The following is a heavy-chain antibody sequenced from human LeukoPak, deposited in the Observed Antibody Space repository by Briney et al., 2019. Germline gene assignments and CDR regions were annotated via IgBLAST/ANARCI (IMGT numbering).Heavy chain of an antibody. J-gene: IGHJ4*02. Sequence: ASVKVSCKASGYTFTSYGISWVRQAPGQGLEWMGCISAYNGNTNYAQKLQGRVTMTTDTSTSTAYMELRSLRSDDTAVYYCVFSGYDSGQYYFDYWGQGTLVTVSS. V-gene: IGHV1-18*01. CDR2: ISAYNGNT. D-gene: IGHD5-12*01. CDR1: GYTFTSYG. CDR3: VFSGYDSGQYYFDY.